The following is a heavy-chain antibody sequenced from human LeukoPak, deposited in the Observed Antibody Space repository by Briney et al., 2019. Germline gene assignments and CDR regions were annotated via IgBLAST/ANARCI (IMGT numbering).Heavy chain of an antibody. J-gene: IGHJ4*02. CDR2: ISDSGDTT. V-gene: IGHV3-23*01. CDR3: AKGRRRCAGDNSGPIGY. Sequence: GRSLRLSRAGFGLTLSSTAMRWVRQAPGKGLEWVSSISDSGDTTYYADSVKGRFTISSDNSKNTLFVQMSSLRAEDTAVYYCAKGRRRCAGDNSGPIGYWGQGTLVTVSS. CDR1: GLTLSSTA. D-gene: IGHD4-23*01.